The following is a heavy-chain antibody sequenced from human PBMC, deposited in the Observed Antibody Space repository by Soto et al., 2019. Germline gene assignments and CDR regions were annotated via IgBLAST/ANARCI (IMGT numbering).Heavy chain of an antibody. J-gene: IGHJ4*02. CDR1: GLSFDTYA. Sequence: EVQLLESGGGWVKPGGSLRLSCVVSGLSFDTYAMSWVRQAPGKGLEWVSVISGSGGNIWYADSVKDRFIISRDNSKNTLYLQMSSLRVEDTAVYYCARDGGPVVITFDFWGQGTLVTVSS. CDR2: ISGSGGNI. V-gene: IGHV3-23*01. CDR3: ARDGGPVVITFDF. D-gene: IGHD3-22*01.